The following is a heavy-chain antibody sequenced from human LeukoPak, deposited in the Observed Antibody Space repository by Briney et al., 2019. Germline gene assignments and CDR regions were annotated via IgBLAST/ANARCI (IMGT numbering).Heavy chain of an antibody. CDR2: INPSGGST. D-gene: IGHD3-9*01. J-gene: IGHJ4*02. Sequence: ASVKVSCKASGYTFTSYYMHWVRQAPGQGLEWMGIINPSGGSTSYAQKFQGRVTMTRDTSTSTVYMELSSLRSEDTAVYYCAKEGLVDILTGYSPYYFDYWGQGTLVTVSS. V-gene: IGHV1-46*01. CDR3: AKEGLVDILTGYSPYYFDY. CDR1: GYTFTSYY.